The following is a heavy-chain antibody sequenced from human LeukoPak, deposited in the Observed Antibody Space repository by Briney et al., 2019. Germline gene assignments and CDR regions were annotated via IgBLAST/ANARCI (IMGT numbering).Heavy chain of an antibody. CDR2: INPDGSDT. CDR1: GLTFSNFW. CDR3: AKGGRSSGWYGAY. J-gene: IGHJ4*02. V-gene: IGHV3-74*01. Sequence: PGGSLRLSCAASGLTFSNFWMHWVRQTPEKGLVWVSRINPDGSDTIYADSVKGRFTISRDNSKNTLYLQMNSLRAEDTAVYYCAKGGRSSGWYGAYWGQGTLVTVSS. D-gene: IGHD6-19*01.